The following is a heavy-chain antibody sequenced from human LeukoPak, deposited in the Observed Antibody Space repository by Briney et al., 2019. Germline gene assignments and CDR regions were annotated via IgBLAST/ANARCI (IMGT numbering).Heavy chain of an antibody. CDR1: GFTFSSYW. V-gene: IGHV3-7*01. CDR2: IKQDGSEK. D-gene: IGHD5-18*01. Sequence: PGGSLRLSCAASGFTFSSYWMSWVRQAPGKGLEWVANIKQDGSEKYYVDSVKGRFTISRDNAKNSLYLQMNSLRAEDTAVYYCARDGRYSYGLNWYFDLWGRGTLVTVSS. CDR3: ARDGRYSYGLNWYFDL. J-gene: IGHJ2*01.